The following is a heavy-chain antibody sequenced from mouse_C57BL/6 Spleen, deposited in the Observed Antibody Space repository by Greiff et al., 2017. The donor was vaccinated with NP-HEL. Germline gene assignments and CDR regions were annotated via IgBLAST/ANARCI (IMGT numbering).Heavy chain of an antibody. CDR2: ISSGGRYT. CDR1: GFTFSSYG. V-gene: IGHV5-6*01. J-gene: IGHJ3*01. D-gene: IGHD2-5*01. Sequence: EVQLVESGGDLVKPGGSLKLSCAASGFTFSSYGMSWVRQTPDKRLEWVATISSGGRYTYYPDSVKGRFTISRDNAKNTLYLQMSSLKSEDTARDYCGRRGYSNSFAYWGQGTLVTVSA. CDR3: GRRGYSNSFAY.